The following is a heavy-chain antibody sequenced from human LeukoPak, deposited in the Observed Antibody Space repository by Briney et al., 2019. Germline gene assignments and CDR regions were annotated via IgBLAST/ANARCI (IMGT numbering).Heavy chain of an antibody. Sequence: PSETLSLTCTVSGGSISSSSYYWGWIRQPPGKGLEWIGSIYYSGITYYNPSLKSRVTISVDTSKNQFSLKLSSVTAADTAVYYCARTIVVVTAMVEYFQHWGQGTPVTVSS. D-gene: IGHD2-21*02. CDR2: IYYSGIT. V-gene: IGHV4-39*01. J-gene: IGHJ1*01. CDR1: GGSISSSSYY. CDR3: ARTIVVVTAMVEYFQH.